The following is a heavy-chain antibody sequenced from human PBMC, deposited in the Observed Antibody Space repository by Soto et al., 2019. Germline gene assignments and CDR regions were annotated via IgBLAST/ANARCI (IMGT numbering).Heavy chain of an antibody. CDR3: ARAPTVTSNFDC. CDR1: GLTVSHNF. CDR2: IYADGTT. D-gene: IGHD4-17*01. Sequence: EVQLVESGGGLVQPGGCLRLSCAASGLTVSHNFMSWVRQAPGQGLEWVSIIYADGTTRYADSVKGRFTISRDNSQNTVYLQMSSLSAEDTAMYYCARAPTVTSNFDCWGQGTLVTVSS. J-gene: IGHJ4*02. V-gene: IGHV3-66*01.